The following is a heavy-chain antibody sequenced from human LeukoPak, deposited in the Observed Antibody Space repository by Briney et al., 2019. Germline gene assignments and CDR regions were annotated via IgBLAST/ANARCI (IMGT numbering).Heavy chain of an antibody. CDR1: GGSISSYY. J-gene: IGHJ4*02. CDR3: ARVVETYCGGDCYPQPAYYFDY. V-gene: IGHV4-59*01. CDR2: IYYSGST. D-gene: IGHD2-21*02. Sequence: SETLSLTCTVSGGSISSYYWSWIRQPPGKGLEWIGYIYYSGSTNYNPSLKSRVTISVDTSKNQFSLKLSSVTAADTAVYYCARVVETYCGGDCYPQPAYYFDYWGQGTLVTVPS.